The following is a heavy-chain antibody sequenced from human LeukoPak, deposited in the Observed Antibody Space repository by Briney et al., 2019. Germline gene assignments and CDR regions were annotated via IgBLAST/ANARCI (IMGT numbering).Heavy chain of an antibody. CDR2: INQDGSGK. J-gene: IGHJ4*02. Sequence: GGSLRLSCAASGFTFSSYWMSWVRQAPGKGLEWVANINQDGSGKYYVDSVKGRFTISRDNAKNSLYLQMNSLRAEDTALYYCARDPEKNSAFDYWGQGTLVTVSS. CDR3: ARDPEKNSAFDY. D-gene: IGHD4-23*01. V-gene: IGHV3-7*03. CDR1: GFTFSSYW.